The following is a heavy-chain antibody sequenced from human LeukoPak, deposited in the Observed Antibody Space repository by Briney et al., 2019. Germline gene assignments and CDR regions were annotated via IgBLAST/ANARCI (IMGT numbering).Heavy chain of an antibody. CDR3: ARVRDYGDYWYFDL. CDR1: GFTFSSYD. Sequence: PGGSLRLSCAASGFTFSSYDMHWVRQATGKGLEWVSAIGTAGDTYYPGSVKGRFTISRENAKNSLYLQMNSLRAGDTAVYYCARVRDYGDYWYFDLWGRGTLVTVSS. D-gene: IGHD4-17*01. CDR2: IGTAGDT. J-gene: IGHJ2*01. V-gene: IGHV3-13*01.